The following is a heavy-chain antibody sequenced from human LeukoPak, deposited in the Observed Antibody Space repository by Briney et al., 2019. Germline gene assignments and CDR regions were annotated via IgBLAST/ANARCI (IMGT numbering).Heavy chain of an antibody. CDR2: INHSGST. CDR1: GGPFSGFF. J-gene: IGHJ4*02. CDR3: ARGGSNNWGLFDS. V-gene: IGHV4-34*01. D-gene: IGHD3-16*01. Sequence: SETLSLTCADYGGPFSGFFWSWIRQPPGKGLEWIGEINHSGSTNYNPSLKSRVTISIDTSKKQFSLKLTSVTAADTAVYYCARGGSNNWGLFDSWGQGTLLTVSP.